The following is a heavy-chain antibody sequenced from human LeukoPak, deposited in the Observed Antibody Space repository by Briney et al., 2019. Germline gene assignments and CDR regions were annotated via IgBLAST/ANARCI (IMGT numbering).Heavy chain of an antibody. Sequence: SETLSLTCTVSGGSISSSNYYWGWIRQPPGKGLEWIGTIYYSGSTNYNPSLKSRVTISVDTSKNQFPLKLSSVTAADTALYYCARDSRYCGGGTCYSWVYFFDYWGQGTLVTVSS. CDR3: ARDSRYCGGGTCYSWVYFFDY. V-gene: IGHV4-39*06. J-gene: IGHJ4*02. CDR1: GGSISSSNYY. CDR2: IYYSGST. D-gene: IGHD2-15*01.